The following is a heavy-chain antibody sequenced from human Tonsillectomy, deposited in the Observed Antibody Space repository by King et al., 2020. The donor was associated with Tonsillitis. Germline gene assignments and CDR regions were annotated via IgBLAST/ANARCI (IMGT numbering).Heavy chain of an antibody. J-gene: IGHJ4*02. CDR2: IYHSGYT. D-gene: IGHD3-16*01. CDR1: GASISNYY. V-gene: IGHV4-59*01. Sequence: QLQESGPGLVKPSETLSLTCTVSGASISNYYWSWIRQPPGKGLEWIGFIYHSGYTNYNPSLKNRVTMSRDASKNQFSLKVTSVTPADTAVYYCVAGYPAGGSGQSPSDFWGQGILATVSS. CDR3: VAGYPAGGSGQSPSDF.